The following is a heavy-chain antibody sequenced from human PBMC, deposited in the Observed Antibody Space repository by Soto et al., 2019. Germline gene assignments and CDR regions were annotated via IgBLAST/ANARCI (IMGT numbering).Heavy chain of an antibody. CDR3: ARDLWASDSSNWLFDAIDL. CDR1: GGTFSSYA. CDR2: ISYDGNNR. J-gene: IGHJ3*01. D-gene: IGHD6-13*01. V-gene: IGHV3-30*04. Sequence: SCKASGGTFSSYAISWVRQAPGRGLEWVSVISYDGNNRNYADSVKGRFIISRDNSKNTVYLQMNSLRAEDTAVYFCARDLWASDSSNWLFDAIDLWGQRTMVTVSS.